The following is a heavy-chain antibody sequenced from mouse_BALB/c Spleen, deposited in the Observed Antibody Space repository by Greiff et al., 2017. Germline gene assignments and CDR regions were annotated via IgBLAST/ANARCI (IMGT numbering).Heavy chain of an antibody. CDR1: GFTFTDYY. J-gene: IGHJ1*01. V-gene: IGHV7-3*02. Sequence: EVQLVESGGGLVQPGGSLRLSCATSGFTFTDYYMSWVRQPPGKAIEWLGFIRNKANGYTTEYSASVKGRFTISRDNSQSILYLQMNTLRAEDSATYYCARDRGLWYFDVWGAGTTVTVSS. CDR2: IRNKANGYTT. CDR3: ARDRGLWYFDV.